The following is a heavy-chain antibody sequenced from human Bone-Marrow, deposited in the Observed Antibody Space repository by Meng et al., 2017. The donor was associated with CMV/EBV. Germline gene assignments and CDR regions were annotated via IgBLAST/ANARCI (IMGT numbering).Heavy chain of an antibody. CDR3: TTEAIYCSGPSCYMGAFHI. Sequence: GESLKISCTASGFSVSSYDMHWVRQATGKGLEWVSAIDTAGDTYYPDSVKGRFTVSRENAENSLYLQLNSLRDGDTAVYDCTTEAIYCSGPSCYMGAFHIWGQGTMVIVSS. V-gene: IGHV3-13*01. D-gene: IGHD2-2*02. J-gene: IGHJ3*02. CDR1: GFSVSSYD. CDR2: IDTAGDT.